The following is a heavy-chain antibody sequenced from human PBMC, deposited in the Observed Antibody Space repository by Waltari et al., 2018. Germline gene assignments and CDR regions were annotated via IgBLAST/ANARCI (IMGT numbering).Heavy chain of an antibody. CDR1: GGSLSDYY. D-gene: IGHD1-26*01. CDR3: ATGTFLLYAFDI. V-gene: IGHV4-34*01. Sequence: VQPQQWGAGLLKPSETLSLTCSVYGGSLSDYYWTWIRQPPGKGPEWIGEINYVGTTNYNPSLKSRVTISIDTSKNQFSLKLSSVTAADTAVYYCATGTFLLYAFDIWGQGTMVTVSS. CDR2: INYVGTT. J-gene: IGHJ3*02.